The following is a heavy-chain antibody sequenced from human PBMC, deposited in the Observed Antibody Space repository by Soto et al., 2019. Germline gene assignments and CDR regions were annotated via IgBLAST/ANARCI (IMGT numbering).Heavy chain of an antibody. CDR1: GFTFSSYA. V-gene: IGHV3-23*01. D-gene: IGHD1-26*01. J-gene: IGHJ4*02. CDR3: AKDMQLHSY. CDR2: ISGSGGTT. Sequence: EVQLLESGGGLVQPGGSLRLSCAASGFTFSSYAMTWVRQVPGKGLEWVSAISGSGGTTYYADSVKGRFTISRDNSKNTLYLQMNXLRAEDTAVFYCAKDMQLHSYWGQGTLVTVSS.